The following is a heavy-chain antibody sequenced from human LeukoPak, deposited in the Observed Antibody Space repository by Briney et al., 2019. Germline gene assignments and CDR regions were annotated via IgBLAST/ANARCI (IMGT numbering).Heavy chain of an antibody. V-gene: IGHV3-23*01. D-gene: IGHD3-10*01. CDR1: GFTFSSYA. Sequence: GGSLRLSCAASGFTFSSYAMSWVRQAPGKGLEWVSGISGSGGTTYYADSVRGRFTISRDNSKNTLYLRMSSLRAEDTAVYYCAKDRGNTMVRGITAFDYWGQGTLVTVSS. CDR3: AKDRGNTMVRGITAFDY. J-gene: IGHJ4*02. CDR2: ISGSGGTT.